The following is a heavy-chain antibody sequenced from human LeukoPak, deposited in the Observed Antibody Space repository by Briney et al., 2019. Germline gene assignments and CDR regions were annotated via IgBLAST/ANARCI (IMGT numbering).Heavy chain of an antibody. CDR1: GGSISSSNW. D-gene: IGHD6-13*01. CDR2: IYYSGST. Sequence: PSGTLSLTCAVSGGSISSSNWWSWVRQPPGKGLEWIGYIYYSGSTNYNPSLKSRVTISVDTSKNQFSLKLSSVTAADTAVYYCAGRYSSSEDWFDPWGQGTLVTVSS. CDR3: AGRYSSSEDWFDP. V-gene: IGHV4-4*02. J-gene: IGHJ5*02.